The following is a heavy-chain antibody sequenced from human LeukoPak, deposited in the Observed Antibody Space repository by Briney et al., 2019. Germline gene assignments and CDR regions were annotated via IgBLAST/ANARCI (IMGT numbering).Heavy chain of an antibody. CDR3: ARGPGIAVAGTGGYFDY. D-gene: IGHD6-19*01. J-gene: IGHJ4*02. Sequence: GGSLRLSCAASGFTVSSNYMSWVRQASGKGLEWVSVIYSGGSTYYADSVKGRFTISRHNSKNTLYLQMNSLRAEDTAVYYCARGPGIAVAGTGGYFDYWGQGTLVTVSS. CDR2: IYSGGST. CDR1: GFTVSSNY. V-gene: IGHV3-53*04.